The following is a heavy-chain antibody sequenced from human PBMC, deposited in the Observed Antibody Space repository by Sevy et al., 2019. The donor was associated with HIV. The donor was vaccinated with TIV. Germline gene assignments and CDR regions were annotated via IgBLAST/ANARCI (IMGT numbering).Heavy chain of an antibody. CDR2: FDPEDDET. CDR1: RYTLTQLS. CDR3: ATTKDYYENSGDPFDY. V-gene: IGHV1-24*01. J-gene: IGHJ4*02. D-gene: IGHD3-22*01. Sequence: ASVKVSCKVSRYTLTQLSMHWVRQVPGKGLEWMGSFDPEDDETIYAQKFQGRLTMTEDTSTDTAYMELSSLRSGDTAVYYCATTKDYYENSGDPFDYWGQGTLVTVSS.